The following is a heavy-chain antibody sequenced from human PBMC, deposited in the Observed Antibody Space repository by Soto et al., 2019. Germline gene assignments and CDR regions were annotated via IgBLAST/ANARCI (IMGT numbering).Heavy chain of an antibody. V-gene: IGHV3-30-3*01. CDR2: ISYDGSNK. J-gene: IGHJ4*02. CDR3: ARQDGSGSYTSDY. D-gene: IGHD3-10*01. Sequence: GGSLRLSCAASGFTFSSYAMHWVRQAPGKGLEWVAVISYDGSNKYYADSVKGRFIISRDNSKNTLYLQMNSLRAEDTAVYYCARQDGSGSYTSDYWGQGTLVTVSS. CDR1: GFTFSSYA.